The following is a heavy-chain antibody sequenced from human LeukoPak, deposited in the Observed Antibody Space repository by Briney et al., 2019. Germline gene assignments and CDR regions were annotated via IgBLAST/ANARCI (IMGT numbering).Heavy chain of an antibody. CDR1: GFTFSSYS. D-gene: IGHD5-18*01. J-gene: IGHJ4*02. Sequence: GGSLRLSCAASGFTFSSYSMNWVRQAPGKGLEWVSSISSSSSYIYYADSVKGRFTISRDNSKNTLYLQMNSLRAEDTAVYYCAKDAPLWLQLDYWGQGTLVTVSS. V-gene: IGHV3-21*04. CDR2: ISSSSSYI. CDR3: AKDAPLWLQLDY.